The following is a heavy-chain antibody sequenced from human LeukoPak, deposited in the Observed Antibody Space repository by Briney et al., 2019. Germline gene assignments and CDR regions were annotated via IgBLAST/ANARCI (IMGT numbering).Heavy chain of an antibody. D-gene: IGHD1-1*01. CDR3: ARSGREATEIDY. Sequence: GGSLRLSCAASGFTFSDYFMSWVRHAPGKGLEWLSYINGRGTYIDYAESLKGRITISRDNAQNSLYLQMNSLRVEDTAVYYCARSGREATEIDYWGQGTLVTVSS. V-gene: IGHV3-11*06. CDR1: GFTFSDYF. CDR2: INGRGTYI. J-gene: IGHJ4*02.